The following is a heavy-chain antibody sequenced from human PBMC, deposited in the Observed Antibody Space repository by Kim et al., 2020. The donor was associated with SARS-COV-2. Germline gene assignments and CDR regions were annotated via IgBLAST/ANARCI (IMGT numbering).Heavy chain of an antibody. Sequence: KGRFTISRDNAKNSLFLQMNSLRDEDTAVYYCARDRGRVIPPSSPQKMDVWGQGTTVTV. J-gene: IGHJ6*02. D-gene: IGHD2-2*01. CDR3: ARDRGRVIPPSSPQKMDV. V-gene: IGHV3-48*02.